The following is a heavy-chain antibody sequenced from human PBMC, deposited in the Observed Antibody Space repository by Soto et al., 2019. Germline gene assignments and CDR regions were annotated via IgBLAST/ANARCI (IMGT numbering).Heavy chain of an antibody. D-gene: IGHD1-26*01. V-gene: IGHV3-72*01. CDR2: IKTRGSNYAT. Sequence: EVQLVESGGGLVQPGGALRLSCAVSGFRFSDYYMDWVRQAPGKGPEWVARIKTRGSNYATEYAASVKGRFTISRDDSESSFYLQMNSLETEDTAVYFCTRDIHGIGSSDYWGQGTLVTVSP. CDR1: GFRFSDYY. CDR3: TRDIHGIGSSDY. J-gene: IGHJ4*02.